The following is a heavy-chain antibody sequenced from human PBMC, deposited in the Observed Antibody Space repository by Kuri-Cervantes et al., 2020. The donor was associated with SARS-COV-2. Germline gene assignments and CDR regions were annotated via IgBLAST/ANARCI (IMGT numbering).Heavy chain of an antibody. CDR3: ARIFVPAAILTDGWYFDL. J-gene: IGHJ2*01. Sequence: GSLRLSCTVSGGSISSYYWSWIRQPPGKGLEWIGYIYYSGSTNYNPSLKSRVTISVDTSKNQFSLKLSSVTAADTALYYCARIFVPAAILTDGWYFDLWGRGTLVTVSS. CDR1: GGSISSYY. V-gene: IGHV4-59*12. CDR2: IYYSGST. D-gene: IGHD2-2*02.